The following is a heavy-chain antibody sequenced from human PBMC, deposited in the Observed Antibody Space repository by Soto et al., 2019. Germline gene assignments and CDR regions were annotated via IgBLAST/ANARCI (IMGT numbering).Heavy chain of an antibody. CDR1: GFIFSSYG. CDR2: TANDGSAQ. V-gene: IGHV3-30*18. CDR3: AKSSGGSSWYPPDH. D-gene: IGHD6-13*01. Sequence: QVQLVESGGGVVQPGGSLRLSCAASGFIFSSYGMQWVRQSPGEGLEWVATTANDGSAQYYADSVKGRFTISRDNSKNTLFLQMESLRREDTGVYYCAKSSGGSSWYPPDHWGQGTLVTVSS. J-gene: IGHJ4*02.